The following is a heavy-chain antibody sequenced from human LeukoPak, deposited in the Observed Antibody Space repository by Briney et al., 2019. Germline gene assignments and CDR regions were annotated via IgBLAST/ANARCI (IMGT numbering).Heavy chain of an antibody. D-gene: IGHD4-17*01. CDR1: GYTFTGYY. V-gene: IGHV1-2*04. CDR3: ARGRRGPTVTTLYYYYGMDV. CDR2: INPNSGGT. Sequence: ASVKVSCKASGYTFTGYYMHWVRQAPGQGLEWMGWINPNSGGTNYAQKFQGWVTMTRDTSISTAYMELSRLRSDDTAVYYCARGRRGPTVTTLYYYYGMDVWGQGTTVTVSS. J-gene: IGHJ6*02.